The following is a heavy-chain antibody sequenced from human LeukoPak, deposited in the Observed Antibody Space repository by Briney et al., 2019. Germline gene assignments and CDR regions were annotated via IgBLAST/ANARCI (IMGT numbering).Heavy chain of an antibody. Sequence: GASVKVSCKASGYTFTGYYMHWVRQAPGQGLEWMGWINPNSGGTNYAQKFQGRVTMTRDTSISTAYMELSRLRSDDTAVYYCARATDWNYKNWFDPWGQGTLVTVSS. CDR3: ARATDWNYKNWFDP. J-gene: IGHJ5*02. CDR1: GYTFTGYY. V-gene: IGHV1-2*02. D-gene: IGHD1-7*01. CDR2: INPNSGGT.